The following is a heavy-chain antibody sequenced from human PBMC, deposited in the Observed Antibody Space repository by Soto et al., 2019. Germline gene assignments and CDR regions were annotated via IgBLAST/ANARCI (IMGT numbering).Heavy chain of an antibody. CDR1: GLTFDDYA. CDR3: AKDRTGSAYYFDY. J-gene: IGHJ4*02. Sequence: DVQLVESGGGLVQPGRSLRLSCAASGLTFDDYAMHWVRQAPGKGLEWVSGISWNSGTIGYADSVKGRFTISRDNAKNSLYLQMNSLRAEDTALYYCAKDRTGSAYYFDYWGQGTLVTVSS. D-gene: IGHD3-16*01. CDR2: ISWNSGTI. V-gene: IGHV3-9*01.